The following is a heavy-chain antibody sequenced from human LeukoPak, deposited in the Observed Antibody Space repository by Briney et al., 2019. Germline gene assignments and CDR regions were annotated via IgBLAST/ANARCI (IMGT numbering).Heavy chain of an antibody. J-gene: IGHJ3*01. Sequence: GGSLRLSCAASGVTFSNYWMHWVRQAPGKGLVWVSRINTDGSSTIYADSVKGRFTISRDNAKNTLSLQMNSLSAEDTAVYYCARVLVVAGTGAFDFWGQGTMVTVSS. CDR3: ARVLVVAGTGAFDF. V-gene: IGHV3-74*01. CDR1: GVTFSNYW. D-gene: IGHD6-19*01. CDR2: INTDGSST.